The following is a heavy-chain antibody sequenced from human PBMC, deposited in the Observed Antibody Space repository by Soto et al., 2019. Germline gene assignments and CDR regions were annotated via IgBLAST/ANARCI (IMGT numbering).Heavy chain of an antibody. CDR1: GFTFSTYG. Sequence: QVQLVESGGGVVQPGRSLRLSCAASGFTFSTYGMHWVRQAPGKGLEWVAVISYDGGNKNYADSVKGRFTISRDNSKNTLYLQMNGLRAEDTAVYYCAKDYVLEWLRYYYGMDVWGQGTTVTVSS. CDR3: AKDYVLEWLRYYYGMDV. V-gene: IGHV3-30*18. CDR2: ISYDGGNK. D-gene: IGHD3-3*01. J-gene: IGHJ6*02.